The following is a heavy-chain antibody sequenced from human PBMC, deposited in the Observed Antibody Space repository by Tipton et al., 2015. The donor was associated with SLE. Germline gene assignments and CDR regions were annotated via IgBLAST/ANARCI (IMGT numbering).Heavy chain of an antibody. Sequence: TLSLTCSVSGGSISSYYWSWIRQPPGKGLEWIGYIYYSGSTNYNPSLKSRVTISVDTSKNQFSLKLSSVTAADTAVYYCARGGYSSLSFDYWGQGTLVTVSS. CDR2: IYYSGST. J-gene: IGHJ4*02. V-gene: IGHV4-59*12. CDR1: GGSISSYY. CDR3: ARGGYSSLSFDY. D-gene: IGHD5-18*01.